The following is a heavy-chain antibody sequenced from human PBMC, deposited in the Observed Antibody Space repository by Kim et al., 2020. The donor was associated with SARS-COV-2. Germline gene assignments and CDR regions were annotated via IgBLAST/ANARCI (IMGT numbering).Heavy chain of an antibody. CDR2: ISSSSSYI. D-gene: IGHD3-22*01. CDR3: ARDPIYYYDSSGQGELDY. V-gene: IGHV3-21*01. CDR1: GFTFSSYS. J-gene: IGHJ4*02. Sequence: GGSLRLSCAASGFTFSSYSMNWVRQAPGKGLEWVSSISSSSSYIYYADSVKGRFTISRDNAKNSLYLQMNSLRAEDTAVYYCARDPIYYYDSSGQGELDYWGQGTLVTVSS.